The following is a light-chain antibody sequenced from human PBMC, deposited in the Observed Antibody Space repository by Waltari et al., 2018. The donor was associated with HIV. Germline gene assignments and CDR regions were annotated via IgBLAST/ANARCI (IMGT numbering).Light chain of an antibody. J-gene: IGLJ3*02. CDR1: SSNIEINY. CDR3: AAWDDSLSVVM. Sequence: QSVLTQPPSASGTPGQTVTISCSGSSSNIEINYVHCYQQPPGTAPKVLIYKSNQRPSGVPDRFSGSKSGTSASLAISGLRSEDEADYYCAAWDDSLSVVMFGGGTKLTVL. V-gene: IGLV1-47*01. CDR2: KSN.